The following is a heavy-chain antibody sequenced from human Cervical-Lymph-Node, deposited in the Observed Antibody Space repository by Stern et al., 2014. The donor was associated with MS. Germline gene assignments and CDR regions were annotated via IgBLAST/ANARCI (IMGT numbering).Heavy chain of an antibody. Sequence: QVQLVQSGAEVKKPGASVKVSCKASGYTFSSYDINWVRQASGQGLEWMGWMNPNTGQTGSAQRFQGRVTMTRNTSIGTAYMELSSLRSEDTAVYSCARAHAFSTYRHFGMDVWGQGTTVTVS. CDR3: ARAHAFSTYRHFGMDV. D-gene: IGHD4-11*01. J-gene: IGHJ6*02. CDR1: GYTFSSYD. V-gene: IGHV1-8*01. CDR2: MNPNTGQT.